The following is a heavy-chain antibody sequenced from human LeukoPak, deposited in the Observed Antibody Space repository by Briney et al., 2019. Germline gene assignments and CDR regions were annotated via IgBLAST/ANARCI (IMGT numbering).Heavy chain of an antibody. CDR3: ARNGDYDYVWGSYRLPYFAFDI. V-gene: IGHV4-34*01. J-gene: IGHJ3*02. Sequence: SETLSLTCAVYGGSFSGYYWSWIRQPPGKGLEWIGEINHSGSTNYNPSLKSRVTISVDTSKNQFSLKLSSVTAADTAVYYCARNGDYDYVWGSYRLPYFAFDIWGQGTMVTVSS. CDR2: INHSGST. D-gene: IGHD3-16*02. CDR1: GGSFSGYY.